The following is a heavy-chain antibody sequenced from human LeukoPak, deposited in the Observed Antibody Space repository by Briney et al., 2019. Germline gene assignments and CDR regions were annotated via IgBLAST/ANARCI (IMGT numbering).Heavy chain of an antibody. D-gene: IGHD6-13*01. V-gene: IGHV4-38-2*02. CDR3: ARGSYSSSWYHGLWFDP. Sequence: PSETLSLTCTVSDYSISSGFFWGWIRQPPGKGLEWIGSIYHSGSTYSNPSLKSRVTISVDTSKNQFSLKLSSVTAADTAVYYCARGSYSSSWYHGLWFDPWGQGTLVTVSS. CDR2: IYHSGST. J-gene: IGHJ5*02. CDR1: DYSISSGFF.